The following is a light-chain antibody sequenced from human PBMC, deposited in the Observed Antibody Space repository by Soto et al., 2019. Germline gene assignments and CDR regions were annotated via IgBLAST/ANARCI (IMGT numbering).Light chain of an antibody. V-gene: IGLV2-14*01. Sequence: QSALTQPASVSGSPGQSITISCTGTSSDVGGYNYVSWYQQHPGKAPKLMIYVVTNRPSGVSNRFSGSKSGNTASLTISGLQAEDEADYYCNSYTSSTTVVFGGGTKVTVL. CDR2: VVT. CDR1: SSDVGGYNY. CDR3: NSYTSSTTVV. J-gene: IGLJ2*01.